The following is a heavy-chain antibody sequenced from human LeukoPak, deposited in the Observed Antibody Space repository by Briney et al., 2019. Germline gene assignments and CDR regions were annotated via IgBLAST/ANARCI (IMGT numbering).Heavy chain of an antibody. J-gene: IGHJ6*02. CDR2: MNPNSGNT. D-gene: IGHD3-10*01. Sequence: ASVKVSCKASGYTFTSYDINWVRQATGQGLEWMGWMNPNSGNTGYAQKFQGRVTMTRNTSISTAYMELSSLRSEDTAVYYCARVRGVVRTYYYGSGSYRYYYGMDVWGQGTTVTVSS. CDR1: GYTFTSYD. V-gene: IGHV1-8*01. CDR3: ARVRGVVRTYYYGSGSYRYYYGMDV.